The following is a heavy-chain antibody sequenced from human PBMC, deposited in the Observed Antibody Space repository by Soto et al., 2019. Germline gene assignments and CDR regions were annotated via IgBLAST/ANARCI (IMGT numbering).Heavy chain of an antibody. CDR1: GFSFSDHY. CDR3: VRAGTGFQLDY. V-gene: IGHV3-72*01. Sequence: EVQLVESGGGLVQPGGSLRLSCAASGFSFSDHYMDWVRQASGKGLEWVGRIRNKANSYTAEYAASVKGRFTVSRDDSKNSLYLEMNSLKIEDRALYYCVRAGTGFQLDYWGQGTLVTVSS. CDR2: IRNKANSYTA. J-gene: IGHJ4*02. D-gene: IGHD3-9*01.